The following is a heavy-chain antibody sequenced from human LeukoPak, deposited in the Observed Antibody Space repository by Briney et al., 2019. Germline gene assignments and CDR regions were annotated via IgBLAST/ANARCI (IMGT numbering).Heavy chain of an antibody. Sequence: SGGSLRLSCAASGFTFSSYSMNWVRQAPGKGLEWVANIKQDGSEKYYVDSVKGRFTISRDNAKSSLYLQMNSLRAEDTAVYYCARGDDSRGHAFDIWGQGTMVTVSS. CDR1: GFTFSSYS. CDR3: ARGDDSRGHAFDI. D-gene: IGHD3-22*01. J-gene: IGHJ3*02. CDR2: IKQDGSEK. V-gene: IGHV3-7*04.